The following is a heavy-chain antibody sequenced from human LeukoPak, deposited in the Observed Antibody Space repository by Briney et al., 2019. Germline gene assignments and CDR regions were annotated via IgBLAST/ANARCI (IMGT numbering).Heavy chain of an antibody. CDR3: ASYSSSWYVPELGPERCDY. J-gene: IGHJ4*02. CDR2: TYYSGST. CDR1: GGSISSSSYY. D-gene: IGHD6-13*01. Sequence: KTSETLSLTCTVSGGSISSSSYYWGWIRQPPGKGLEWIGGTYYSGSTYYNPSLKSRVTISVDTSKNQSSLKLSSVTAADTAVYNCASYSSSWYVPELGPERCDYWGQGTLVTVSS. V-gene: IGHV4-39*01.